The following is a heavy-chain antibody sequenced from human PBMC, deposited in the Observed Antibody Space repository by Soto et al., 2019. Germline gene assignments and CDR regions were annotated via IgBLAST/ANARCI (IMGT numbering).Heavy chain of an antibody. CDR3: ARDRLWSDYNWFDP. CDR2: IYYSGST. CDR1: GGSISSGGYY. D-gene: IGHD3-3*01. V-gene: IGHV4-31*03. J-gene: IGHJ5*02. Sequence: ASETLSLTCTVSGGSISSGGYYWSWIRQHPGKGLEWIGYIYYSGSTYYNPSLKSRVTISVDTSKNQFSLKLSSVTAADTAVYYCARDRLWSDYNWFDPWGQGTLVTVSS.